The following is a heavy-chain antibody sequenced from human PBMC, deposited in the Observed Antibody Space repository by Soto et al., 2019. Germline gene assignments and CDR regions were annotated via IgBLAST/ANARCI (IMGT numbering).Heavy chain of an antibody. CDR1: GFTFSSYV. V-gene: IGHV3-30*18. Sequence: PWGSLTLSCAASGFTFSSYVMHWVRQAPGKGLEWVAVISYDGSNKYYADSVKGRFTISRDNSKNTLYLQMNSLRAEDTAVYYCAKENRPLFGVVNHFDNWGQGTLVTVS. J-gene: IGHJ4*02. CDR2: ISYDGSNK. CDR3: AKENRPLFGVVNHFDN. D-gene: IGHD3-3*01.